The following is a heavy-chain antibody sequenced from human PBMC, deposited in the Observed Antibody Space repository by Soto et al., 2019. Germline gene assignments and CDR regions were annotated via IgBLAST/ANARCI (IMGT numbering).Heavy chain of an antibody. CDR2: MNPNSGNT. J-gene: IGHJ5*02. D-gene: IGHD3-10*01. Sequence: ASVKVSCKASGYTFTSYDINWVRQATGQGLEWMGWMNPNSGNTGYAQKLQGRVTMTRNTSISTAYMELSSLRSEDTAVYYCAIPELLWFGEFPNWFDPWGQGTLVTVSS. CDR3: AIPELLWFGEFPNWFDP. CDR1: GYTFTSYD. V-gene: IGHV1-8*01.